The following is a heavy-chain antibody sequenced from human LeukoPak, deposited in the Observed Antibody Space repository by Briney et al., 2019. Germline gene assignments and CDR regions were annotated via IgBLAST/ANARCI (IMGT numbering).Heavy chain of an antibody. CDR1: GYTFTSYG. V-gene: IGHV1-18*01. CDR3: ARANISEYYDFWSGQLDY. Sequence: VASVKVSCKASGYTFTSYGISWVRQAPGQGLEWMGWISAYNGNTNYAQKLQGRVAMTTDTSTSTAYMELRSLRSDDTAVYYCARANISEYYDFWSGQLDYWGQGTLVTVSS. CDR2: ISAYNGNT. J-gene: IGHJ4*02. D-gene: IGHD3-3*01.